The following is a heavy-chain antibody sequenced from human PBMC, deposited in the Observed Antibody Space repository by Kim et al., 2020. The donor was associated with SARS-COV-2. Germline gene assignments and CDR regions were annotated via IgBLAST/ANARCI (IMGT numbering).Heavy chain of an antibody. J-gene: IGHJ4*02. Sequence: ADAVKRRFTLSRTNPTDTLYLPMNSLRAEDTAVYYCAKVVRDYGDYVLDYWGQGTLVTVSS. V-gene: IGHV3-23*03. D-gene: IGHD4-17*01. CDR3: AKVVRDYGDYVLDY.